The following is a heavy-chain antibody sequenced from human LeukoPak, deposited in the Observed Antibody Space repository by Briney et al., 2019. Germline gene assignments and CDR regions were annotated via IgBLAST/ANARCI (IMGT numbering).Heavy chain of an antibody. Sequence: ASVKVSCKASGYTFTSYGISWVRQAPEQRLEWMGWISAYNGNTNYAQKLQGRVTMTTDTSTSTAYMELRSLRSDDTAVYYCARGSYYYGSGSYYPLGYWGQGTLVTVSS. D-gene: IGHD3-10*01. V-gene: IGHV1-18*01. CDR3: ARGSYYYGSGSYYPLGY. CDR2: ISAYNGNT. J-gene: IGHJ4*02. CDR1: GYTFTSYG.